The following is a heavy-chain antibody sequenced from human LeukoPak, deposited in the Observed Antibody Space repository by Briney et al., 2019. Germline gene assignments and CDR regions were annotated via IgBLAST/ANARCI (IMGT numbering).Heavy chain of an antibody. D-gene: IGHD1-26*01. CDR1: GFTFSSYG. Sequence: GGSLRLSCAASGFTFSSYGMHWVRQAPGKGLEWVAVISYDGSNKYYADSVKGRFTISRDNSKNTLYLQMNSLRAEDTAVYYCAKALRGGSYPYYYYYYMDVWGKGTTVTVSS. CDR3: AKALRGGSYPYYYYYYMDV. J-gene: IGHJ6*03. V-gene: IGHV3-30*18. CDR2: ISYDGSNK.